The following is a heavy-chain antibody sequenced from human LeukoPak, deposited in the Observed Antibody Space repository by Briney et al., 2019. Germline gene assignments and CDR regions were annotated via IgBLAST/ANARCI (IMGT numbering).Heavy chain of an antibody. CDR3: ARDLAWGGY. Sequence: GGSLRLSCAASGFTFSSYWMYWVRQAPGKGLVWVSRINNDGSTTTYADSVKGRFTVSRHNSKNTLYLQMNSLRAEDTAVYYCARDLAWGGYWGQGTLVTVSS. D-gene: IGHD3-16*01. V-gene: IGHV3-74*01. J-gene: IGHJ4*02. CDR2: INNDGSTT. CDR1: GFTFSSYW.